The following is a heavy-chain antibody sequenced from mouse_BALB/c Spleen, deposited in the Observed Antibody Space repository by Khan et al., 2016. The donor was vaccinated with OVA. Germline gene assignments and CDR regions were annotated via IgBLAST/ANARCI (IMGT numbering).Heavy chain of an antibody. CDR2: ISYSGST. D-gene: IGHD1-2*01. J-gene: IGHJ2*01. CDR1: GYSITSGYG. V-gene: IGHV3-2*02. Sequence: EVQLQESGPGLVKPSQSLSLTCTVTGYSITSGYGWNWIRQFPGNKLEWMDYISYSGSTNYNPSLKSQISLTRDTSKNQFFLQLNTVTTEDTATYYCARTARIKYWGQGTTLTVSS. CDR3: ARTARIKY.